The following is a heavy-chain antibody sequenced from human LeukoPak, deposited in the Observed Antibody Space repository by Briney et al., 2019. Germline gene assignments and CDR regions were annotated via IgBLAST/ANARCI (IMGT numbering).Heavy chain of an antibody. CDR1: GGSISSYY. CDR2: IYYSGST. D-gene: IGHD2-21*02. J-gene: IGHJ5*02. V-gene: IGHV4-59*08. CDR3: ARADSLNWFDP. Sequence: PSETLSLTCTVSGGSISSYYWSWIRQPPGKGLEWIGYIYYSGSTNYNPSLKSRVTISVDTSKNQFSLKLSSVTAADTAVYYCARADSLNWFDPWGQGTLVTVSS.